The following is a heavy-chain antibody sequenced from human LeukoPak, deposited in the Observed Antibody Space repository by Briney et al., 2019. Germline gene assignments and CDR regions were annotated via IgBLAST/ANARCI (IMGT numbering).Heavy chain of an antibody. J-gene: IGHJ1*01. CDR3: ARDGHYDILTGYFQD. CDR1: GFTFTDYY. V-gene: IGHV3-11*01. CDR2: ITNSGTTI. D-gene: IGHD3-9*01. Sequence: GGSLRLSCAASGFTFTDYYMSWIRQAPGKGLEWVSYITNSGTTIYYADFVKGRFIISRDNAKNSLYLQMNSLRAEDTAVYYCARDGHYDILTGYFQDWGQGTLVTVSS.